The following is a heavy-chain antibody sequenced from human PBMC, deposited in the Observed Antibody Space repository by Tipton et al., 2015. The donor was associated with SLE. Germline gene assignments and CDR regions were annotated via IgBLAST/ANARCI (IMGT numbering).Heavy chain of an antibody. D-gene: IGHD6-13*01. Sequence: GSLRLSCAASGFTFSSYAMSWVRQAPGKGLEWVANIKQDGSEKYYVDSVKGRFTISRDNAKNSLYLQMNSLRAEDTAVYYCARCSSSWYSWFDPWGQGTLVTVSS. V-gene: IGHV3-7*03. CDR3: ARCSSSWYSWFDP. CDR1: GFTFSSYA. CDR2: IKQDGSEK. J-gene: IGHJ5*02.